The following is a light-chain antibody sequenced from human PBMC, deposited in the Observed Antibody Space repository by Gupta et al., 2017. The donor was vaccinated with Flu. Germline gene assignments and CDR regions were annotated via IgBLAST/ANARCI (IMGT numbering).Light chain of an antibody. CDR3: QKRSNWPPYT. Sequence: EIELTQSPATLSLSPGERATLSCRASQSVSTYLAWYQKKPGQAPRLLIYDASNRDTGIPARFSGSGCGTDFTLTISSREPEDFAVYYCQKRSNWPPYTFGQGTRLEIK. CDR1: QSVSTY. CDR2: DAS. J-gene: IGKJ2*01. V-gene: IGKV3-11*01.